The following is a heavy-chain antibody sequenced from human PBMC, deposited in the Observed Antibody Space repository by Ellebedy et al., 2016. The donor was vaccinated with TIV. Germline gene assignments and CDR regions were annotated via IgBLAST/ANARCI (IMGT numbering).Heavy chain of an antibody. V-gene: IGHV5-10-1*01. CDR1: GSNFSNNW. CDR3: ARRGDSDFDS. Sequence: GESLKISCKISGSNFSNNWISWVHQKPGKGLKWMGRFHPSDSDTDYRPSFRGNVTMSVDKSISIAFLQWSSLQASDTAMYYCARRGDSDFDSWGQGTVVTVSP. D-gene: IGHD4-17*01. J-gene: IGHJ4*02. CDR2: FHPSDSDT.